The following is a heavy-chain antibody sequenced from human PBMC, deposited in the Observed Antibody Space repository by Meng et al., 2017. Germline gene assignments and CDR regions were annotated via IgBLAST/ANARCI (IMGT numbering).Heavy chain of an antibody. V-gene: IGHV1-69*01. D-gene: IGHD6-25*01. CDR3: ARDEDISAAGKLFGDY. Sequence: QGQLGQPGARVKKPGSSVKGSCKASGGTFSSYAISWVRQAPGQGLEWMGGIIPIFGTANYAQKFQGRVTITADESTSTAYMELSSLRSEDTAVYYCARDEDISAAGKLFGDYWGQGTLVTVSS. CDR2: IIPIFGTA. CDR1: GGTFSSYA. J-gene: IGHJ4*02.